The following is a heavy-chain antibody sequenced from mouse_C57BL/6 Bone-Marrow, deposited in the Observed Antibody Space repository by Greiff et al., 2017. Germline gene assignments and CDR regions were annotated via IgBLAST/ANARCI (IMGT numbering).Heavy chain of an antibody. CDR2: INPYNGGT. CDR1: GYTFTDYY. Sequence: VQLQQSGPVLVKPGASVKMSCKASGYTFTDYYMNWVKQSHGKSLEWIGVINPYNGGTSYNQKFKGKATLTVDKSSSTAYMELNSLTSEDSAVYYCARCLANWAFDYWGQGTTLTVSS. CDR3: ARCLANWAFDY. D-gene: IGHD4-1*01. J-gene: IGHJ2*01. V-gene: IGHV1-19*01.